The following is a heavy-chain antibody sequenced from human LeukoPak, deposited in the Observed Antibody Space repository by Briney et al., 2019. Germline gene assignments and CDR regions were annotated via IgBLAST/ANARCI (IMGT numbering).Heavy chain of an antibody. D-gene: IGHD5-24*01. Sequence: GGSLRLSCAASGFTFSSSSMYWVRQAPGKGLEWVSSISSISSYIYYADSVKGRFTISSDNAKNAVSLQMNRLRAEDTAGYYCATRNNGCPYHWGQGTLVTVSS. V-gene: IGHV3-21*06. CDR1: GFTFSSSS. J-gene: IGHJ4*02. CDR2: ISSISSYI. CDR3: ATRNNGCPYH.